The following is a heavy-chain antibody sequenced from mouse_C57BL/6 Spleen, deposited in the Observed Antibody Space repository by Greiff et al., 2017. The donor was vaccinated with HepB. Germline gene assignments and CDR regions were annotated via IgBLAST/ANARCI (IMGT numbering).Heavy chain of an antibody. CDR3: TRFYDYPSAY. CDR1: GYTFTDYE. J-gene: IGHJ3*01. CDR2: IDPETGGT. D-gene: IGHD2-4*01. V-gene: IGHV1-15*01. Sequence: VQLQQSGAELVRPGASVTLSCKASGYTFTDYEMHWVKQTPVHGLEWIGAIDPETGGTAYNQKFKGKAILTADKSSSTAYMELRSLTSEDSAVYYCTRFYDYPSAYWGQGTLVTVSA.